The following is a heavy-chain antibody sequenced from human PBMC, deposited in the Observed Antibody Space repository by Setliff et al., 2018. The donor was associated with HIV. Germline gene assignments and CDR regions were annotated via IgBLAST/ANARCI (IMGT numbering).Heavy chain of an antibody. D-gene: IGHD7-27*01. Sequence: ASVKVSCKASGYTFTTYYMHWVRQAPGQGLEWMAAINPSVGSTNFAQMFQGRVTMTRDTSTSTVYMELSSLRSEDTAVYYCARDPLDGDGPFDYWGQGTLVTVSS. V-gene: IGHV1-46*01. CDR1: GYTFTTYY. CDR3: ARDPLDGDGPFDY. J-gene: IGHJ4*02. CDR2: INPSVGST.